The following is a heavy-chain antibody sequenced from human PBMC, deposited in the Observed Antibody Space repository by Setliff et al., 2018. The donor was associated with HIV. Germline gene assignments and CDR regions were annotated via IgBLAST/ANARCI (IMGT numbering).Heavy chain of an antibody. Sequence: SETLSLTCTVSGGSISSHYWSWIRQPAGKGLEWIGRIYNSGNTNYNPSLKSRVNMSVDASKNQFSLNLKSVTAADTAVYYCARDGVQYSSGWNGYYCDYWGQGTLVTSPQ. CDR1: GGSISSHY. D-gene: IGHD6-19*01. CDR2: IYNSGNT. CDR3: ARDGVQYSSGWNGYYCDY. V-gene: IGHV4-4*07. J-gene: IGHJ4*02.